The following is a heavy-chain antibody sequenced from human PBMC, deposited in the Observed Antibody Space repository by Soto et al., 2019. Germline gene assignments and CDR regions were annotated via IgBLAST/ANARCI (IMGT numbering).Heavy chain of an antibody. CDR3: ASANFYYYYGMDV. Sequence: SETLSLTCTVSGGSISSSSYYWGWIRKPPGKGLECIGSIYYSGNTYYNPSLKSRVTISVDTSKNQFSLKLTSATAADTAVYYCASANFYYYYGMDVWGQGTTVTVSS. CDR1: GGSISSSSYY. V-gene: IGHV4-39*01. CDR2: IYYSGNT. J-gene: IGHJ6*02. D-gene: IGHD2-15*01.